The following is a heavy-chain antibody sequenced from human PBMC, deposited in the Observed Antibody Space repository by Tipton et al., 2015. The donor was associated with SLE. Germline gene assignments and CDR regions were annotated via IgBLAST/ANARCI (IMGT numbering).Heavy chain of an antibody. V-gene: IGHV3-11*04. CDR1: GFTFSDYY. Sequence: SLRLSCAASGFTFSDYYMSWIRQAPGKGLEWVSYISSSGSTIYYADSVKGRFTISRDNAKNSLYLQMNSLRAEDTAVYYCAMSRGSSSSPYFDYWGQGTLVTVSS. D-gene: IGHD6-6*01. J-gene: IGHJ4*02. CDR2: ISSSGSTI. CDR3: AMSRGSSSSPYFDY.